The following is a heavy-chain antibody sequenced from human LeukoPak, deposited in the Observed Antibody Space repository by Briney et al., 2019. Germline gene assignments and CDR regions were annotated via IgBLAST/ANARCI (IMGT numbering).Heavy chain of an antibody. V-gene: IGHV3-30*04. D-gene: IGHD6-13*01. CDR2: ISYDGSNK. J-gene: IGHJ4*02. CDR3: ARGTPSSWYYFDY. Sequence: GGPLRLSCAASGFTFSSYAMHWVRQAPGKGLEWVAVISYDGSNKYYADSVKGRFTISRDNSKNTLYLQMNSLRAEDTAVYYCARGTPSSWYYFDYWGQGTLVTVSS. CDR1: GFTFSSYA.